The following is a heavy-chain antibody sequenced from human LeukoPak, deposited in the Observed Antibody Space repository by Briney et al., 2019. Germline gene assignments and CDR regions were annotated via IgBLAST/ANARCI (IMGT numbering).Heavy chain of an antibody. J-gene: IGHJ4*02. CDR2: INPSGGST. V-gene: IGHV1-46*01. Sequence: ASVKVSCKASGYTFTSYGISWVRQAPGQGLEWMGIINPSGGSTSYAQKFQGRVTMTRDTSTSTVYMELSSLRSEDTAVYYCARESGYSYGLDYWGQGTLVTVSS. CDR1: GYTFTSYG. CDR3: ARESGYSYGLDY. D-gene: IGHD5-18*01.